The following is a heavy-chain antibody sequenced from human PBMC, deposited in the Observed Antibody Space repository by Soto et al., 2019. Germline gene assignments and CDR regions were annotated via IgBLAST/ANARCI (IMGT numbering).Heavy chain of an antibody. Sequence: GASVKVSCKASGYTFTDNSVHWVRQAPGQGLEWMGWINPNSGGTNYAQKFQGRVTMTRDTSISTAYMELSRLRSDDTAVYYCARDDSSGYSYFDYWGQGTLVTVSS. CDR3: ARDDSSGYSYFDY. CDR1: GYTFTDNS. D-gene: IGHD3-22*01. J-gene: IGHJ4*02. V-gene: IGHV1-2*02. CDR2: INPNSGGT.